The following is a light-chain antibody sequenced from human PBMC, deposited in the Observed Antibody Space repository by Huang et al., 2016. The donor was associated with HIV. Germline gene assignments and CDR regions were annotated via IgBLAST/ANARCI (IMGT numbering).Light chain of an antibody. CDR1: QGISNY. Sequence: DIQMTQSPSAMSASVGDRVTITCRANQGISNYLAWFKQKPGKVPKSLIYAASSLQSVVSSRFSGSGSVTEFTLTISSLQAEDFATYYCLQHNSYPRTFGQGTKVEIK. J-gene: IGKJ1*01. V-gene: IGKV1-17*03. CDR3: LQHNSYPRT. CDR2: AAS.